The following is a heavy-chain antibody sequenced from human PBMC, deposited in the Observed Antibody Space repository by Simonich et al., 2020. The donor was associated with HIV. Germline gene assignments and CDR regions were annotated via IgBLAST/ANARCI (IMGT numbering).Heavy chain of an antibody. CDR1: GFTFSSYD. CDR3: ASGGSISSVWADDY. J-gene: IGHJ4*02. CDR2: ISYDGSNK. V-gene: IGHV3-30*07. D-gene: IGHD3-16*01. Sequence: QVQLVESGGGVVQPGRSLRLSCAASGFTFSSYDMHWVRQAPGKGQEWVAVISYDGSNKYYADSVKGRFTISRDKSKNTLYLQMTSLRAEDTAVYYWASGGSISSVWADDYWGQGTLVTVSS.